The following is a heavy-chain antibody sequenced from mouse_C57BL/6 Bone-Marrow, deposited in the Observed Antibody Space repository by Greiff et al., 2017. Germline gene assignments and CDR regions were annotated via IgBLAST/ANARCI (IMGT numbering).Heavy chain of an antibody. Sequence: EVQLVESGGGLVQPGGSLKLSCAASGFTFSDYYMYWVRQTPEKRLEWVAYISNGGGSTYYPDTVKGRYTISRDKAKNTLYLQMSRLKSEDAAMYYCGRRAGYAMDYWGQGTSVTVSS. CDR3: GRRAGYAMDY. J-gene: IGHJ4*01. CDR2: ISNGGGST. CDR1: GFTFSDYY. V-gene: IGHV5-12*01.